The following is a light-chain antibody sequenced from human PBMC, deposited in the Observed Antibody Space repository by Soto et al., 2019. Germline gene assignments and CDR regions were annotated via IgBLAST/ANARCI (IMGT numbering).Light chain of an antibody. J-gene: IGLJ2*01. CDR1: SSNIGNNY. Sequence: QSVLTQPPSVSAAPGQTVTISCSGSSSNIGNNYVSWYQHLPGTAPKLLIYDNNERPSGIPDRFSGSKSGTSATLGITGLQTGDEADYYCGTWDTSLSAVVFGGRTKLTVL. CDR2: DNN. CDR3: GTWDTSLSAVV. V-gene: IGLV1-51*01.